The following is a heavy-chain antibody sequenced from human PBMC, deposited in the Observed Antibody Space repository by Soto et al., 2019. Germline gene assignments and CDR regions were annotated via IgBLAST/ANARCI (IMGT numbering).Heavy chain of an antibody. CDR3: ARDRSPPHYGMDV. J-gene: IGHJ6*02. D-gene: IGHD1-26*01. CDR1: GFTFSSYS. V-gene: IGHV3-21*01. CDR2: ISSSSSYI. Sequence: KPGGSLRLSCAASGFTFSSYSMNWVRQAPGKGLEWVSSISSSSSYIYYADSVKGRFTISRDNAKNPLYLQMNSLRAEDTAVYYCARDRSPPHYGMDVWGQGTTVTVSS.